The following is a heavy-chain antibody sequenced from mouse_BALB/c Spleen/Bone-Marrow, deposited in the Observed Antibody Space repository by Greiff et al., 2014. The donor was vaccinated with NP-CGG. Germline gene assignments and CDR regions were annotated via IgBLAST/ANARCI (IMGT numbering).Heavy chain of an antibody. Sequence: EVQLQQSGPELVKPGASVKISCKASGYTFTDYNMHWVKQSHGKSLEWIGYIYPYNGGTGYNQKFKSKATLTVDNSSSTAYMELRSLTAEDSAVYYCARVRYGWYFDVWGAGTTVTVSA. CDR2: IYPYNGGT. J-gene: IGHJ1*01. CDR1: GYTFTDYN. V-gene: IGHV1S29*02. D-gene: IGHD2-14*01. CDR3: ARVRYGWYFDV.